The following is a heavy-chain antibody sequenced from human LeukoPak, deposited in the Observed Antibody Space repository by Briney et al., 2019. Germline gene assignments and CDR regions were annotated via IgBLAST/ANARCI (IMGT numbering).Heavy chain of an antibody. CDR1: GDTFTSYD. Sequence: EASVNVSCKTSGDTFTSYDINWVRQATGQGLAWMGWMNPRSGNTIYTPKFQGRVAMTRDTSTSTAYMEMSSLRSEDTAVYYCARGGTLVQGVTILYGMDVWGQGTTVTVSS. CDR2: MNPRSGNT. V-gene: IGHV1-8*01. CDR3: ARGGTLVQGVTILYGMDV. J-gene: IGHJ6*02. D-gene: IGHD3-10*01.